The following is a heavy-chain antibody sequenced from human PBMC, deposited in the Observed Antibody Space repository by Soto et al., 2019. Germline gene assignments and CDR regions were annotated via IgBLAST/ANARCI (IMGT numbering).Heavy chain of an antibody. CDR3: AVEVYYYDSSGYPYYYYGIDV. Sequence: QVQLVQSGAEVKKPGSSVKVSCKASGGTFSSYTISWVRQAPGQGLEWMGRIIPILGIANYAQKLQGRVTITADKSTSTAYMELSSLRSEDTAVYYCAVEVYYYDSSGYPYYYYGIDVWGQGTTVTVSS. CDR2: IIPILGIA. V-gene: IGHV1-69*02. J-gene: IGHJ6*02. CDR1: GGTFSSYT. D-gene: IGHD3-22*01.